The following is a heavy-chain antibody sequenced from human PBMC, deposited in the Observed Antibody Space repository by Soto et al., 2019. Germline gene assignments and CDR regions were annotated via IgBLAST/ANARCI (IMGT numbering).Heavy chain of an antibody. Sequence: GGSLRLSCAASGFTFSSYSMNWVRQAPGKGLEWVSSISSSSSYIYYADSVKGRFTISRDNAKNSLYLQMNSLRAEDTAVYYCARDRDYYDSSGYYVYYFDYWGQGTLVTVSS. V-gene: IGHV3-21*01. D-gene: IGHD3-22*01. J-gene: IGHJ4*02. CDR1: GFTFSSYS. CDR3: ARDRDYYDSSGYYVYYFDY. CDR2: ISSSSSYI.